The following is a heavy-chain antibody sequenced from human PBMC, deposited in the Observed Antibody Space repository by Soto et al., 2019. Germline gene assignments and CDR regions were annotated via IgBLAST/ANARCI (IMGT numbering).Heavy chain of an antibody. Sequence: EVQLVESGGGLVKPGGSLRLSCAASGFTFSSYSMNWVRQAPGKGLEWVSRINSDGRSTVYAESVKGRFTISRDNAKSTLYLQMNSLTAEDTAVYYCARNPAPSGWYDYWGQGALVTVSS. CDR3: ARNPAPSGWYDY. D-gene: IGHD6-19*01. CDR2: INSDGRST. J-gene: IGHJ4*02. CDR1: GFTFSSYS. V-gene: IGHV3-74*02.